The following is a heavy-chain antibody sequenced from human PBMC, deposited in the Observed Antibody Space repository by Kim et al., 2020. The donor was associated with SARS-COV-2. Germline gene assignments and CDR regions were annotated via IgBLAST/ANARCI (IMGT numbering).Heavy chain of an antibody. CDR3: AKDARIAAAGVFFDY. Sequence: DAVKVRSTISRDNSKNTLYLQMNSLRAEDTAVYYCAKDARIAAAGVFFDYWGQGTLVTVSS. J-gene: IGHJ4*02. V-gene: IGHV3-33*03. D-gene: IGHD6-13*01.